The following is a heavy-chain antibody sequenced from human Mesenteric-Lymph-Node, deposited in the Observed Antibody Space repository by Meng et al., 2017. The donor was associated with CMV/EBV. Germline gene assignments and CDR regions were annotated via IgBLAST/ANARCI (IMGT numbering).Heavy chain of an antibody. Sequence: TSGVGVGWISQPPGKALEWLALIYWNDDKRYSPSLKSRLTITKDTSKNQVVLTMTNMDPVDTATYYCAHGGPYDSSGYYYAYWYFDLWGRGTLVTVSS. CDR3: AHGGPYDSSGYYYAYWYFDL. V-gene: IGHV2-5*01. J-gene: IGHJ2*01. CDR1: TSGVG. D-gene: IGHD3-22*01. CDR2: IYWNDDK.